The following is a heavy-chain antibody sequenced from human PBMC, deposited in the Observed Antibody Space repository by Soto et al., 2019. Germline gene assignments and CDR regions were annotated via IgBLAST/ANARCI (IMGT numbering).Heavy chain of an antibody. D-gene: IGHD1-1*01. J-gene: IGHJ4*02. V-gene: IGHV4-59*01. Sequence: SETLSLTCTVSGGSFTSYYWSWIRQPPGKGLEWIGYIYYSGSTKYNPSLESRVTISLDTSENQFSLKLSSVTAADTAVYYCASVKNWNDFDYWGQGILVTVSS. CDR2: IYYSGST. CDR3: ASVKNWNDFDY. CDR1: GGSFTSYY.